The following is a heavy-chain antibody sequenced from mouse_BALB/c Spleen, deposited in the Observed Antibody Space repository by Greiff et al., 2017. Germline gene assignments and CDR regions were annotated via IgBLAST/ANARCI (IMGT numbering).Heavy chain of an antibody. Sequence: QVQLKESGPGLVAPSQSLSITCTVSGFSLSRYSVHWVRQPPGKGLEWLGMIWGGGSTDYNSALKSRLSISKDNSKSQVFLKMNSLQTDDTAMYYCARDPYYGSSYGYFDVWGAGTTVTVSS. D-gene: IGHD1-1*01. CDR3: ARDPYYGSSYGYFDV. CDR1: GFSLSRYS. V-gene: IGHV2-6-4*01. J-gene: IGHJ1*01. CDR2: IWGGGST.